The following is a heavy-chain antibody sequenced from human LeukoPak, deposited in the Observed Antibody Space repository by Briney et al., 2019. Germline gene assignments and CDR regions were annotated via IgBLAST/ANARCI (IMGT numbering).Heavy chain of an antibody. CDR2: ISGSGDNT. J-gene: IGHJ4*02. V-gene: IGHV3-23*01. CDR1: GFTFSTYS. Sequence: GGALRLSCAASGFTFSTYSMTWVRQALGERREGVSAISGSGDNTNYADSAKGRFTISRDNSKNSMYLQMNSLRAEDTALYYCAKGRAAAYYFDYWGQGTLVTVSS. D-gene: IGHD6-13*01. CDR3: AKGRAAAYYFDY.